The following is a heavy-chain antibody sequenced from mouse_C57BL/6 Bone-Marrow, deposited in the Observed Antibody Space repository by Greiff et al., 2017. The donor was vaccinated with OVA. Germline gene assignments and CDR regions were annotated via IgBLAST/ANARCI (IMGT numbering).Heavy chain of an antibody. D-gene: IGHD2-5*01. V-gene: IGHV1-59*01. J-gene: IGHJ1*03. CDR2: IDPSDSYT. CDR1: GYTFTSYW. CDR3: ARHYSNYPWYFDV. Sequence: QVQLQQPGAELVRPGTSVKLSCKASGYTFTSYWMHWVKQRPGQGLEWIGVIDPSDSYTNYNQKFKGKATLTVDTSSSTAYMQLSSLTSEDSAIYYCARHYSNYPWYFDVWGTGTTVTVSS.